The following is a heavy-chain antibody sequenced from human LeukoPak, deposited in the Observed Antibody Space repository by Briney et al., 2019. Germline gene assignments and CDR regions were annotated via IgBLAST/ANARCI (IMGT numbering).Heavy chain of an antibody. D-gene: IGHD6-6*01. V-gene: IGHV3-21*01. J-gene: IGHJ4*02. CDR1: GFTFSSYS. Sequence: GGSLRLSCAASGFTFSSYSMNWVRQAPGKGLEWVSSISSSSSYIYYADSVKGRFTISRDNAKNSLYLQMNSLRAEDTAVYYCAKDLVSAARPDYFDYWGQGTLVTVSS. CDR3: AKDLVSAARPDYFDY. CDR2: ISSSSSYI.